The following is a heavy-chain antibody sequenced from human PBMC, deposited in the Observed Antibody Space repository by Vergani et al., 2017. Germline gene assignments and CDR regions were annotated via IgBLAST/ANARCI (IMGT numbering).Heavy chain of an antibody. Sequence: QMQLVQSGAEVKKTGSSVKVSCKASGYTFTYRYLHWVRQAPGQALEWMGWITPFNGNTNYAQKFQDRDTITRDRSMSTAYMELSSLRSEDTAMYYCALAASSTSCINSVCITPETGSWFDPWVQGTLFTVSS. J-gene: IGHJ5*02. CDR2: ITPFNGNT. CDR3: ALAASSTSCINSVCITPETGSWFDP. V-gene: IGHV1-45*02. D-gene: IGHD2-2*01. CDR1: GYTFTYRY.